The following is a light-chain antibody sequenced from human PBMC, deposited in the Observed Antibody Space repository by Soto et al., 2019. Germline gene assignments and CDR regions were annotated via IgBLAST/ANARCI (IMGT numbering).Light chain of an antibody. CDR1: QSINSW. Sequence: DIQITQSPSTLSASVGDRVTITCRASQSINSWLAWYQQKPGKAPKLLIYDASSLESGVPSRFGGSGSGTEFTLTISRVQPEDFATYYCQQYETYLKTFGQGTKVDIK. J-gene: IGKJ1*01. CDR2: DAS. V-gene: IGKV1-5*01. CDR3: QQYETYLKT.